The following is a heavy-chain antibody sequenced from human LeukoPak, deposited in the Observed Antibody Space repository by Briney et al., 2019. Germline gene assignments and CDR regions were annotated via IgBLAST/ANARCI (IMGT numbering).Heavy chain of an antibody. CDR3: ARVNDDDDAFDI. Sequence: ASVKVSXKASGYTFTSYDINWVRQATGQGLEWMGWMNPNSGNTGYAQKFQGRVTITRNTSISTAYMELSSLRSEDTAVYYCARVNDDDDAFDIWGQGRMVTVSS. CDR1: GYTFTSYD. J-gene: IGHJ3*02. V-gene: IGHV1-8*03. CDR2: MNPNSGNT. D-gene: IGHD1-1*01.